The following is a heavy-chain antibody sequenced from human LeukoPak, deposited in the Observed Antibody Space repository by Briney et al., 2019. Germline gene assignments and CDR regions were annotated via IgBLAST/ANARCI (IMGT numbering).Heavy chain of an antibody. Sequence: PSETLSLTCTVSGGSISSCYWSWIRQPPGKGLEWIGYIYYSGSTNYNPSLKSRVTISVDTSKNQFSLKLSSATAADTAVYYCARGYCSSTSCYDYWGQGTLVTVSS. D-gene: IGHD2-2*01. V-gene: IGHV4-59*01. CDR1: GGSISSCY. CDR2: IYYSGST. J-gene: IGHJ4*02. CDR3: ARGYCSSTSCYDY.